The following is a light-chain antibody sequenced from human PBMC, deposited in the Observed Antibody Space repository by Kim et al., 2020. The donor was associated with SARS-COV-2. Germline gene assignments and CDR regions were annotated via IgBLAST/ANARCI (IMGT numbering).Light chain of an antibody. CDR3: QSYDSSTWV. V-gene: IGLV6-57*03. CDR2: EDN. CDR1: RGGIASND. Sequence: GNTVTISCPRSRGGIASNDVQWDQQRPGSAPTTVIYEDNQRPSGVPDRFSGSIDSSSNSASLTISGLKTEDEADYYCQSYDSSTWVFGGGTKVTVL. J-gene: IGLJ3*02.